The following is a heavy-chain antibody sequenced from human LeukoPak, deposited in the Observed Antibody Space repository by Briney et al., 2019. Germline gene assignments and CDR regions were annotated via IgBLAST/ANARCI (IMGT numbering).Heavy chain of an antibody. J-gene: IGHJ5*02. CDR2: ISAYIGNT. D-gene: IGHD3-3*01. Sequence: ASVTVSCTASGYTFTSYGISWVRQAPGQPLEWMGWISAYIGNTNYAQKLQGRVTMTTDTSTSTAYMELRSLRSDDTCVYYCARDLGGFHDFWSGYPVPSNCFDPWGQGTLVTVSS. CDR3: ARDLGGFHDFWSGYPVPSNCFDP. V-gene: IGHV1-18*01. CDR1: GYTFTSYG.